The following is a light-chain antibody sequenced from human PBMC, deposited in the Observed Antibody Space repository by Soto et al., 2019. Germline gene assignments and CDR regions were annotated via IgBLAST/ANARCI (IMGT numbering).Light chain of an antibody. V-gene: IGKV3-11*01. J-gene: IGKJ2*01. Sequence: EIVLSQSPAILSLSGGDRATLSCRASQTVSSFLAWYQQKPGQAPRLLIYDTSNRATGVPARFSASGSGTDFTLTISSLEPEDFAVYFCQQRYNWPPTFGQGTKLEIK. CDR1: QTVSSF. CDR3: QQRYNWPPT. CDR2: DTS.